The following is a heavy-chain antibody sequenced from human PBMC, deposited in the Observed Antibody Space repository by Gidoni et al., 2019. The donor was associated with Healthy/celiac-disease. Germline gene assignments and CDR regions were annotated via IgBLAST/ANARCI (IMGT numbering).Heavy chain of an antibody. CDR3: AGRILWFGEFVTWFDP. CDR1: GGSFSGYY. Sequence: QVQLQQWGAGLLKPSETLSLTCAVYGGSFSGYYWSWIRQPPGKGLEWIGEINHSGSTNYNPSLKSRVTISVDTSKNQFSLRLSSVTAADTAVYYCAGRILWFGEFVTWFDPWGQGTLVTVSS. CDR2: INHSGST. D-gene: IGHD3-10*01. J-gene: IGHJ5*02. V-gene: IGHV4-34*02.